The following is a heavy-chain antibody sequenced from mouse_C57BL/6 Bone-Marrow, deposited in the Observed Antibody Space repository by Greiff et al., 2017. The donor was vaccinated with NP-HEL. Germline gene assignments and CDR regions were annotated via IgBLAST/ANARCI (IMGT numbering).Heavy chain of an antibody. D-gene: IGHD1-1*01. Sequence: QVQLKESGAELARPGASVKLSCKASGYTFTSYGISWVKQRTGQGLEWIGEIYPRSGNTYSNEKFKGKATLTADKSSSTAYMELRSLTSEDSAVYFCARPPYYYGSSPDYWGQGTTLTVAS. J-gene: IGHJ2*01. CDR2: IYPRSGNT. CDR1: GYTFTSYG. CDR3: ARPPYYYGSSPDY. V-gene: IGHV1-81*01.